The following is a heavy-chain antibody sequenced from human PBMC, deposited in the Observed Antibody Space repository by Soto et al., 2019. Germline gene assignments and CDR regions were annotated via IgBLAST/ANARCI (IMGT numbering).Heavy chain of an antibody. D-gene: IGHD1-26*01. V-gene: IGHV3-33*01. CDR3: ARVGPRGGSYYDEIYY. Sequence: QVQLVESGGGVVQPGRSLRLSCAASGFTFSSYGMHWVRQAPGKGLEWVAVIWYDGSNQYYADSVKGRFTISRDNSKNTLYLQMNSLRAEETAVYYCARVGPRGGSYYDEIYYWGQGTLVTVSS. J-gene: IGHJ4*02. CDR1: GFTFSSYG. CDR2: IWYDGSNQ.